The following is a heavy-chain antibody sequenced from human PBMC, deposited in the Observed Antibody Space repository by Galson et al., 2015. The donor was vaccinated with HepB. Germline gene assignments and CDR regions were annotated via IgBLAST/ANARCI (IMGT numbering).Heavy chain of an antibody. D-gene: IGHD3-10*01. J-gene: IGHJ4*02. CDR2: ITGNSDST. CDR3: VNRRVDIRGV. V-gene: IGHV3-23*01. CDR1: GFTFSNYA. Sequence: SLRLSCAASGFTFSNYAMSWVRQAPGKGLEWVSTITGNSDSTNYADSVKGRFTISRDNSKNTLYLQMNSLRAEDTAIYYCVNRRVDIRGVWDQGTLVTVSS.